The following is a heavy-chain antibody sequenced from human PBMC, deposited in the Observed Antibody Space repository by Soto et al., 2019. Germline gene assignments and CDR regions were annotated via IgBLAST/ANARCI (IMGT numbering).Heavy chain of an antibody. J-gene: IGHJ6*03. Sequence: ETLSLTCAVYGGSFIGYYWSWILQPPWKGLEWIGEINHSGSTNYNPSLKSRVTISVDTSKNQFSLKLSSVTAADTAVYYCARVGGYCSSTNCYPYYYYMDVWGKGTTVTVSS. CDR1: GGSFIGYY. CDR2: INHSGST. D-gene: IGHD2-2*01. V-gene: IGHV4-34*01. CDR3: ARVGGYCSSTNCYPYYYYMDV.